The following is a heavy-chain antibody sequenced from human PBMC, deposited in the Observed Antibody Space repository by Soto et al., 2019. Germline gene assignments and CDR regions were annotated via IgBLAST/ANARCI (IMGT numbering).Heavy chain of an antibody. CDR3: ARLAYDTSGYHFDY. V-gene: IGHV5-51*01. CDR2: IYPGDSDT. D-gene: IGHD3-22*01. Sequence: VESLTDFCKDSGYSFTSYWIVWVLQMPGKGLEWMGIIYPGDSDTRYSPSFQGQVTISADKSISTAYLQWSSLKASDTAMYYCARLAYDTSGYHFDYWGQGTMVTVSS. J-gene: IGHJ4*02. CDR1: GYSFTSYW.